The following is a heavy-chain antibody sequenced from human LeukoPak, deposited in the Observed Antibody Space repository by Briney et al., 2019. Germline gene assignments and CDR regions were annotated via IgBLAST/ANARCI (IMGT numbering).Heavy chain of an antibody. J-gene: IGHJ4*02. CDR3: ARGGRNLVRNFRYFDY. CDR1: GGSISGYY. CDR2: INHSGST. D-gene: IGHD3-9*01. V-gene: IGHV4-34*01. Sequence: PSETLSLTCTVSGGSISGYYWSWIRQPPGKGLEWIGEINHSGSTNYNPSLKSRVTISVDTSKNQFSLKLSSVTAADTAVYYCARGGRNLVRNFRYFDYWGQGTLVTVSS.